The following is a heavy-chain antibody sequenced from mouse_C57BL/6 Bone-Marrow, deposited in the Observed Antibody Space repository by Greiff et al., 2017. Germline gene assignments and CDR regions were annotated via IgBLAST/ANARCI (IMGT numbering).Heavy chain of an antibody. Sequence: QVQLQQPGAELVRPGSSVKLSCKASGYTFTSYWMHWVKQRPIQGLEWIGNIDPSDSETHYNQKFKDKATLTVDKSSSTAYMQLSSLTSEDSAVYYCARSPITTVVAYYYAMEDWGKGTSVTVAT. J-gene: IGHJ4*01. V-gene: IGHV1-52*01. CDR2: IDPSDSET. CDR1: GYTFTSYW. CDR3: ARSPITTVVAYYYAMED. D-gene: IGHD1-1*01.